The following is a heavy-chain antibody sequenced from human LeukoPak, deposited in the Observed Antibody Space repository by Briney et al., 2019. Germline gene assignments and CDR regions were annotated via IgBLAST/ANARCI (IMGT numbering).Heavy chain of an antibody. CDR2: INTNSGGT. V-gene: IGHV1-2*06. CDR1: GYTFTGYY. J-gene: IGHJ4*02. D-gene: IGHD3-10*01. CDR3: ARDGWFGELSYDY. Sequence: GASVKVSCKASGYTFTGYYMHWVRQAPGQGLEWMGRINTNSGGTNYAQKFQGRVTMTRDTSISTAYMELSRLRSDDTAVYYCARDGWFGELSYDYWGQGTLVTVSS.